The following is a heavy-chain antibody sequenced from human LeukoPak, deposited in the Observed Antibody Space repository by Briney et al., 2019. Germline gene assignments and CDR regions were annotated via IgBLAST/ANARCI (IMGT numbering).Heavy chain of an antibody. CDR3: ARGYYGSGSYFYMDV. J-gene: IGHJ6*03. Sequence: ASVKVSCKASGCTFTGYYMHWVRQAPGQGLEWMGRINPNSGGTNYAQKFQGRVTMTRDTSISTAYMELSRLRSDDTAVYYCARGYYGSGSYFYMDVWGKGTTVTVSS. D-gene: IGHD3-10*01. CDR2: INPNSGGT. CDR1: GCTFTGYY. V-gene: IGHV1-2*06.